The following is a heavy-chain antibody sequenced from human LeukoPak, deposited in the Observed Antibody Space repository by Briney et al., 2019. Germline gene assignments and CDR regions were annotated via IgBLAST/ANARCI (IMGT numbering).Heavy chain of an antibody. V-gene: IGHV4-34*01. CDR2: INHSGST. D-gene: IGHD5-18*01. CDR1: GGSFSGYY. J-gene: IGHJ5*02. CDR3: ARSVGTYTALPPRVWFDP. Sequence: SETLSLTCAVYGGSFSGYYWGWIRQPPGKGLEWIGEINHSGSTYYNPSLKSRVTIPVDTSKNQFSLKLSSVTAADTAVYYCARSVGTYTALPPRVWFDPWGQGTLVTVSS.